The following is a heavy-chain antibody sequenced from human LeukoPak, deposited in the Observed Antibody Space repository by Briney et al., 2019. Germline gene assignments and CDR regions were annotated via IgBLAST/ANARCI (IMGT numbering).Heavy chain of an antibody. CDR2: INSDGRST. J-gene: IGHJ4*02. CDR1: GFTFSIYW. Sequence: GGSLRLSCAASGFTFSIYWMHWVRQAPGKGLVWVSRINSDGRSTSYADSVKGRFTISRDNAKNTLYLQMNSLRAEDTAVYYCARGGLQYSLGTFCDYWGQGTLVTVSS. V-gene: IGHV3-74*01. D-gene: IGHD5-18*01. CDR3: ARGGLQYSLGTFCDY.